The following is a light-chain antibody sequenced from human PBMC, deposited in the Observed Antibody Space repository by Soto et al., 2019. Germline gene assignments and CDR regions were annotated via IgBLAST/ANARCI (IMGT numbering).Light chain of an antibody. V-gene: IGKV3-20*01. CDR1: QTVHSGY. Sequence: EIVLTQSPGTLSLSPGERATLSCRASQTVHSGYLAWYQQKPGQAPRLLIYDASSRATGIPDRFSGGGSGTDFTLTISRLEPEDFAVYYCQQFSSYPLTFGGGTKVDIK. CDR3: QQFSSYPLT. J-gene: IGKJ4*01. CDR2: DAS.